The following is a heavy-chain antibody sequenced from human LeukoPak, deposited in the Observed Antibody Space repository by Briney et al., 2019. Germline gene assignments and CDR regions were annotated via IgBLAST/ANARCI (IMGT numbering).Heavy chain of an antibody. CDR1: GFSFSSYD. CDR3: AKGGARLHSYYLDY. CDR2: VRYDGSQK. J-gene: IGHJ4*02. Sequence: GGSLRLSCAASGFSFSSYDMYWVRQAPGKGLDWVAFVRYDGSQKYYADSVKGRFTLSRDNSKNTLYLQMNSLRGEDTAVFYCAKGGARLHSYYLDYWGQGTLVTVSS. V-gene: IGHV3-30*02. D-gene: IGHD1-26*01.